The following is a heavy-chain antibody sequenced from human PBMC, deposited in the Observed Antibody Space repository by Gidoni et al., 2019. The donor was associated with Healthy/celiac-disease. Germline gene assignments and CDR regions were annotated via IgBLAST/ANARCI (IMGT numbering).Heavy chain of an antibody. V-gene: IGHV1-3*01. Sequence: QVQLVQSGAEVKKPGASVKVSCKASGYPFTSYAMHWVRQAPGQRLEWMGWINAGNGNTKYSQKFQGRVTITRDTSASTAYMELSSLRSEDTAVYYCARDIPIIAAAGYWGQGTLVTVSS. CDR2: INAGNGNT. D-gene: IGHD6-13*01. CDR1: GYPFTSYA. J-gene: IGHJ4*02. CDR3: ARDIPIIAAAGY.